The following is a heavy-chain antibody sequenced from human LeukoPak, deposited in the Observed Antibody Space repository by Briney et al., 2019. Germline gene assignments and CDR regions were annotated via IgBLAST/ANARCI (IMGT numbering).Heavy chain of an antibody. J-gene: IGHJ4*02. V-gene: IGHV4-4*02. Sequence: SETLSLTCDVSGGSISSSNWWSWVRQPPGKGLEWIGEVSHSGSRNYNPSLTGRVTVSLDWAKSQVSLKMTSATAADTAVYYCASHMVVTGTRGFDNWGQGTLVTVLS. CDR3: ASHMVVTGTRGFDN. CDR2: VSHSGSR. CDR1: GGSISSSNW. D-gene: IGHD2-21*02.